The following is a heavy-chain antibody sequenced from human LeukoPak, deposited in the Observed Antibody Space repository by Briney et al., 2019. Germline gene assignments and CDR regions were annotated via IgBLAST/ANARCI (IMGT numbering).Heavy chain of an antibody. D-gene: IGHD3-10*01. J-gene: IGHJ5*02. CDR2: IYYSGST. V-gene: IGHV4-59*01. CDR1: GGSISSYY. CDR3: ARGIGWFGELKNWFDP. Sequence: NPSQTLSLTCTVSGGSISSYYWSWIRQPPGKGLEWIGYIYYSGSTNYNPSLKSRVTISVDTSKNQFSLKLSSVTAADTAVYYCARGIGWFGELKNWFDPWGQGTLVTVSS.